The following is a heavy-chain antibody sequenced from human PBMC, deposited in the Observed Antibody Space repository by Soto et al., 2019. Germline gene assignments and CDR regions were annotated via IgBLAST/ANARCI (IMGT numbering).Heavy chain of an antibody. CDR2: ISAYNGNT. D-gene: IGHD2-2*01. Sequence: GASVKVSCKASGYTFTSYGISWVRQAPGQGLEWMGWISAYNGNTNYAQKLQGRVTMTTDTSTSTAYMELRSLRSDDTAVYYCARDIVVVPAARGREGDYWGQGTLVTVSS. CDR1: GYTFTSYG. J-gene: IGHJ4*02. V-gene: IGHV1-18*01. CDR3: ARDIVVVPAARGREGDY.